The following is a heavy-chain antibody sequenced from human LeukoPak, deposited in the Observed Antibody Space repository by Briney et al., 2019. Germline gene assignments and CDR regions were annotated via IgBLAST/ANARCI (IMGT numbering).Heavy chain of an antibody. CDR2: ISDSGRT. Sequence: SETLSLTCTVSGGSIRNYYWSWIRQSPGRGLEWIGDISDSGRTSYNPSLMSRVAISVDTSKNQFSLRVNSVTAADTAVYYCARHAYSNYEHWYFDLWGRSSLVTVSS. CDR1: GGSIRNYY. J-gene: IGHJ2*01. CDR3: ARHAYSNYEHWYFDL. V-gene: IGHV4-59*01. D-gene: IGHD4-11*01.